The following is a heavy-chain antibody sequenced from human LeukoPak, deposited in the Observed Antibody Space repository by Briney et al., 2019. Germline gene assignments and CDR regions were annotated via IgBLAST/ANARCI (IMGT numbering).Heavy chain of an antibody. CDR3: AREKRGNYGYNFDY. CDR1: GGSINGFH. Sequence: SETLSLTRTVSGGSINGFHWTWIRQPAGKGLEWIGRIYTSGSTDYNPSLKSRVTMSVDTSKNQFSLMLSSVTAADTAVYFCAREKRGNYGYNFDYWGQGTLVTVSS. J-gene: IGHJ4*02. CDR2: IYTSGST. D-gene: IGHD3-10*01. V-gene: IGHV4-4*07.